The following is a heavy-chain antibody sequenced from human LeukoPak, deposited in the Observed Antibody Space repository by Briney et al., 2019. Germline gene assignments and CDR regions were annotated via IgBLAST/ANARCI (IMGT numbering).Heavy chain of an antibody. J-gene: IGHJ4*02. Sequence: ASVKVSCKASGYTFTSYDINWVRQATGQGLEWMGWMNPNSGNTGYAQKFQGRVTITRNTSISTAYMELSSLRSEDTAVYYCARGLDSSGWRDDDYWGQGTLVTVSS. D-gene: IGHD6-19*01. CDR2: MNPNSGNT. CDR3: ARGLDSSGWRDDDY. CDR1: GYTFTSYD. V-gene: IGHV1-8*03.